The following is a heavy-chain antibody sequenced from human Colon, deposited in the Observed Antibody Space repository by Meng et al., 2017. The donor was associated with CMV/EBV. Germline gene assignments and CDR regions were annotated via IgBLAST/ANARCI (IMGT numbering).Heavy chain of an antibody. J-gene: IGHJ4*02. V-gene: IGHV3-20*04. CDR2: IRWNGDST. CDR3: AKVLSSFWTGGELDS. D-gene: IGHD3/OR15-3a*01. CDR1: GFTFGDFG. Sequence: GESLKISCAASGFTFGDFGMNWVRQAPGKGLQWVSGIRWNGDSTGYADSVKGRFTVSRDNSKNTVFLQMNSLTAADTAVYYCAKVLSSFWTGGELDSWGQGTLVTVSS.